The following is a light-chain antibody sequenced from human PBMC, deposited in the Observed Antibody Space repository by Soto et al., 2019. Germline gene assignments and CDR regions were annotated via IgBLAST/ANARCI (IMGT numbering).Light chain of an antibody. CDR2: DTS. CDR3: QPYNNWPLT. V-gene: IGKV3-15*01. J-gene: IGKJ4*01. Sequence: EVVMRQSPATRSVSPGEGATLSCRASQGIGDTLAWYQHIPGQTPRLLIYDTSTRATGVPTRFSGSRSGAEFTLTINSLQSEAFAVYYCQPYNNWPLTFGGGTKVDIK. CDR1: QGIGDT.